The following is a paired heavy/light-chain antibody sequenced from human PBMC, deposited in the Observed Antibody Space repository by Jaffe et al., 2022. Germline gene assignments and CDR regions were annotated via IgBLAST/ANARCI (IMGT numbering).Light chain of an antibody. CDR3: SSYTSSSTLGV. CDR2: EVS. J-gene: IGLJ3*02. Sequence: QSALTQPASVSGSPGQSITISCTGTSSDVGGYNYVSWYQQHPGKAPKLMIYEVSNRPSGVSNRFSGSKSGNTASLTISGLQAEDEADYYCSSYTSSSTLGVFGGGTKLTVL. V-gene: IGLV2-14*01. CDR1: SSDVGGYNY.
Heavy chain of an antibody. V-gene: IGHV3-66*02. CDR3: ARDRFEVTDYYGSGSYGNAFDI. J-gene: IGHJ3*02. CDR1: GFTVSSNY. D-gene: IGHD3-10*01. CDR2: IYSGGST. Sequence: EVQLVESGGGLVQPGGSLRLSCAASGFTVSSNYMSWVRQAPGKGLEWVSVIYSGGSTYYADSVKGRFTISRDNSKNTLYLQMNSLRAEDTAVYYCARDRFEVTDYYGSGSYGNAFDIWGQGTMVTVSS.